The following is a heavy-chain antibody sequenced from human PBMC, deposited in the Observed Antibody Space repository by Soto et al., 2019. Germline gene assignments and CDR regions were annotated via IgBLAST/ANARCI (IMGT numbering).Heavy chain of an antibody. D-gene: IGHD3-22*01. CDR1: GFTFSSYG. CDR3: ARDLGYYDSSGH. CDR2: ISYDGSNK. Sequence: GGSLRLSCAASGFTFSSYGTHWVRQAPGKGLEWVAVISYDGSNKYYADSVKGRFTISRDNSKNTLYLQMNSLRAEDTAVYYCARDLGYYDSSGHWGQGTLVTVSS. V-gene: IGHV3-30*03. J-gene: IGHJ4*02.